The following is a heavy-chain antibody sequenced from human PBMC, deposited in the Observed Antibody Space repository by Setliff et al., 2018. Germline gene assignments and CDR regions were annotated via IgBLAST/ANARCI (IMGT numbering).Heavy chain of an antibody. V-gene: IGHV4-38-2*01. CDR2: IYHGGRT. CDR3: ARMVGTPDGWFDP. D-gene: IGHD1-26*01. J-gene: IGHJ5*02. Sequence: PSETLSLTCAVSGHSISSGYYWGWIRQPPGRGLEWIGNIYHGGRTYYNPLLKSRLTISVDTSKNQFSLKLISVTAADTAVYYCARMVGTPDGWFDPWGQGTLVTVSS. CDR1: GHSISSGYY.